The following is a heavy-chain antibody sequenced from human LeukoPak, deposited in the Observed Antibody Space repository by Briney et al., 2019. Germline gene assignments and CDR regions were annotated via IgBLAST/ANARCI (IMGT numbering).Heavy chain of an antibody. J-gene: IGHJ4*02. V-gene: IGHV5-51*04. D-gene: IGHD6-19*01. CDR2: IYPGDSDT. CDR1: GYSFTSYW. CDR3: ARVRRSSGWFGDY. Sequence: GESLKISRKGSGYSFTSYWIGWVRQMPGKGLEWMGIIYPGDSDTRYSPSFQGQVTISADKPVSTAYLQWSSLKASDTAIYYCARVRRSSGWFGDYWGQGTLVTVSS.